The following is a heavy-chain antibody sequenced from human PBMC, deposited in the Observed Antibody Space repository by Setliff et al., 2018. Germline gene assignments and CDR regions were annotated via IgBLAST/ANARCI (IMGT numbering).Heavy chain of an antibody. CDR1: GGSFTDHF. CDR3: ARVPHIWFGELVTFDDAFDI. D-gene: IGHD3-10*01. CDR2: INHSGST. V-gene: IGHV4-34*01. J-gene: IGHJ3*02. Sequence: KSSETLSLTCAVYGGSFTDHFWSWIRQPPGKGLEWIGEINHSGSTNYNPSLKSRVSISVDASKNQFSLKLTSVTAADTAVYSCARVPHIWFGELVTFDDAFDIWGQGTMVTVSS.